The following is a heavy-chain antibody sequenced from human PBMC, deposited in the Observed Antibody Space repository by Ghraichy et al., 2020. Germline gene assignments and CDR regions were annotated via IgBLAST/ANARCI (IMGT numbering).Heavy chain of an antibody. J-gene: IGHJ4*02. CDR3: ARLYGGTHSHSDS. CDR2: IYPGDSDT. D-gene: IGHD4-23*01. CDR1: GYSFTSYW. V-gene: IGHV5-51*01. Sequence: GESLISCKGSGYSFTSYWIGWVRQMPGKGLEWMGIIYPGDSDTRYSPSFQGQVTISADKSLSTAYLQWSSLKASDTAMYYCARLYGGTHSHSDSWGEGTLVTVSS.